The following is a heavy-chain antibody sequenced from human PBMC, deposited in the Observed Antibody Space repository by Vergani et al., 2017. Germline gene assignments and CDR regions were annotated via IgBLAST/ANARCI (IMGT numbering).Heavy chain of an antibody. D-gene: IGHD4-17*01. Sequence: EVPLVLSGADVKTPRLSLPLSSPFSLSPFPLSSLLWVRHIPXKPLRWMCWIDPSDSYTNYSPSFQGHVTISANKSISTAYLQWSSLKASDTAMYYCATLSNYGDYVYYYYGMDVWGQGTTVTVSS. V-gene: IGHV5-10-1*01. CDR1: LSPFPLSS. CDR2: IDPSDSYT. J-gene: IGHJ6*02. CDR3: ATLSNYGDYVYYYYGMDV.